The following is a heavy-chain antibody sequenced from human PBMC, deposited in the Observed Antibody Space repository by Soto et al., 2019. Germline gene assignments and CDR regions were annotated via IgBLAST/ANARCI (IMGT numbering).Heavy chain of an antibody. CDR1: GFTFSSYA. CDR2: ISGSGGST. Sequence: GGSLRLSCAASGFTFSSYAMSWVRQAPGKGLEWVSAISGSGGSTYYADSVKGRFTISRDNSKNTLYLQMNSLRAEDTAVYYCAKDLLSSFSETYNWFDPWGQGTLVTVSS. V-gene: IGHV3-23*01. D-gene: IGHD2-15*01. CDR3: AKDLLSSFSETYNWFDP. J-gene: IGHJ5*02.